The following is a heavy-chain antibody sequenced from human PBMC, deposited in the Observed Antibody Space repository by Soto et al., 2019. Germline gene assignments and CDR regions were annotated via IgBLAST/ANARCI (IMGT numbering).Heavy chain of an antibody. J-gene: IGHJ6*02. Sequence: QVQLVQSGAEVKKPGASVKVSCKASGYTFNAYTVTWVRQAPGQGLEWMGWITVYNGFTNYAPKLQGRVTMTADTPTSTAKMQLRTLRSDDTAISYCARAHDVAVILLPDDFCYGMDVWGQGTTVTVSS. CDR1: GYTFNAYT. D-gene: IGHD2-8*01. CDR3: ARAHDVAVILLPDDFCYGMDV. CDR2: ITVYNGFT. V-gene: IGHV1-18*01.